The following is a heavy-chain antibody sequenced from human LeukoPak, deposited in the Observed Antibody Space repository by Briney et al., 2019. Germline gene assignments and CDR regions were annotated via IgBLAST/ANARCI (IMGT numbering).Heavy chain of an antibody. Sequence: GGSLRLSCAASGFTFSSYSMNWVRQAPGKGLEWVSSISSSSSHIYYADSVKGRFTISRDNAKNSLYLQMNSLRAEDTAVYYCARVRGAFDIWGQGTMVSVSS. J-gene: IGHJ3*02. CDR3: ARVRGAFDI. D-gene: IGHD5-24*01. CDR1: GFTFSSYS. CDR2: ISSSSSHI. V-gene: IGHV3-21*01.